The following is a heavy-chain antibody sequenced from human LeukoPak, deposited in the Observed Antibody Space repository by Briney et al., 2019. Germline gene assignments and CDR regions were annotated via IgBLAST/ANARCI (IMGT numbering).Heavy chain of an antibody. V-gene: IGHV4-4*07. CDR2: IYTSGST. Sequence: SETLSLTCTVSGGSISSYYWSWIRQPAGKGLEWIGRIYTSGSTNYNPSLKSRVTMSVDTSKNQFSLKLSSVTAADTAVYYCARDAANYGSGYYYYGMDVWGQGTTVTVSS. J-gene: IGHJ6*02. CDR1: GGSISSYY. D-gene: IGHD3-10*01. CDR3: ARDAANYGSGYYYYGMDV.